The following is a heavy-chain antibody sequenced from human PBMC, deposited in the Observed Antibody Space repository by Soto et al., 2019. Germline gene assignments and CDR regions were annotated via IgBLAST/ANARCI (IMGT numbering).Heavy chain of an antibody. CDR3: TRDRLVVRLGWFAP. CDR1: GGSISSYY. Sequence: SETLSPTCTVSGGSISSYYWSWIRHPPGKGLEWIGYIYYSGSTNYNPSLKSRGTISVDTSKNQFSLKLSSVTAADTAVYYCTRDRLVVRLGWFAPSGQGTLDTVSA. J-gene: IGHJ5*02. D-gene: IGHD2-8*02. CDR2: IYYSGST. V-gene: IGHV4-59*01.